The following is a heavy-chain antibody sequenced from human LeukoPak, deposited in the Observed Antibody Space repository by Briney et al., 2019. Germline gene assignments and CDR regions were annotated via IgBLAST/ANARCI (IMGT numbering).Heavy chain of an antibody. J-gene: IGHJ4*02. CDR3: ASQPAVIDLDL. CDR2: IKPDGSKT. V-gene: IGHV3-7*01. D-gene: IGHD2-21*01. Sequence: PGGSLRLSCAASGFRVSSHWMTWVRQAPGKGLDWVANIKPDGSKTTYVESVKGRFTISRDNAKNSLCLQLISLRVEDPALYYCASQPAVIDLDLWGQGILVTVSS. CDR1: GFRVSSHW.